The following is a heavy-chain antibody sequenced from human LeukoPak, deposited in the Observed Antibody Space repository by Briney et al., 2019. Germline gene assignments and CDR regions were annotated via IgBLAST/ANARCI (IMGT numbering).Heavy chain of an antibody. CDR3: ARGYCSGGSCYSVENWFDP. J-gene: IGHJ5*02. CDR2: INPNSGGT. D-gene: IGHD2-15*01. V-gene: IGHV1-2*06. Sequence: GASVKVSCKAAGYTFTGYYMFWVRRAPGQGREWMGRINPNSGGTNYAQKFQGRVTMTRDTSISTAYMELSRLRSDDTAVYYCARGYCSGGSCYSVENWFDPWGQGTPVTVSS. CDR1: GYTFTGYY.